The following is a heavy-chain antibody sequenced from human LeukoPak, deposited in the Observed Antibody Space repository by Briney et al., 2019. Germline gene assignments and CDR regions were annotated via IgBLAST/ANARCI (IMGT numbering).Heavy chain of an antibody. V-gene: IGHV4-4*07. Sequence: PSETLSLTCTVSLGSISSYYWSWIRQPAGKGREWIGRIYTSGSTNYNPSLKSRVTMSVDTSKNQFSLKLSSVTAADTAVYYCARGSPWYYDFWSGYRPDYMDVWGKGTTVTVSS. CDR1: LGSISSYY. CDR2: IYTSGST. CDR3: ARGSPWYYDFWSGYRPDYMDV. D-gene: IGHD3-3*01. J-gene: IGHJ6*03.